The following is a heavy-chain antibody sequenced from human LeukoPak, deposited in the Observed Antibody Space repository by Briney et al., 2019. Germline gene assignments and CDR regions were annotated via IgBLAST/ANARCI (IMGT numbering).Heavy chain of an antibody. Sequence: PGGSLRPSCAASGFTFSDYYMSWIRQAPGKGLEWVSYISSSGSTIYYADSVKGRFTISRDNAKNSLYLQMNSLRAEDTAVYYCARDNPLAAAGTLNYWGQGTLVTVSS. CDR1: GFTFSDYY. V-gene: IGHV3-11*04. J-gene: IGHJ4*02. D-gene: IGHD6-13*01. CDR3: ARDNPLAAAGTLNY. CDR2: ISSSGSTI.